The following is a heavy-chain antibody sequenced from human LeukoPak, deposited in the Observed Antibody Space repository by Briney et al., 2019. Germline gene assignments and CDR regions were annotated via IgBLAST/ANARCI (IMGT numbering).Heavy chain of an antibody. CDR2: ISGSGGST. D-gene: IGHD3-22*01. CDR3: AKDLPMLVVADACDI. V-gene: IGHV3-23*01. CDR1: GFTFSSYA. J-gene: IGHJ3*02. Sequence: PGWSLRLSCAASGFTFSSYAMSWLRQAPGKRLEWVSAISGSGGSTYYADSVKGRLTISRDNSKNTLYLQMNSLRAEDTAVYYCAKDLPMLVVADACDIWGQGTMVTVSS.